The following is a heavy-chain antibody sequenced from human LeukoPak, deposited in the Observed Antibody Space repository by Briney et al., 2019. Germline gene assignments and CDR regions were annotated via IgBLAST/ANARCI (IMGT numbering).Heavy chain of an antibody. CDR2: INHSGST. Sequence: SETLSLTCAVYGGSFSGYYWSWIRQPPGKGLEWIGEINHSGSTNYNPSLKGRVTISVDTSKNQFSLKLSSVTAADTAVYYCARVRGARMTTVTNWGQGTLVTVSS. V-gene: IGHV4-34*01. D-gene: IGHD4-17*01. CDR3: ARVRGARMTTVTN. J-gene: IGHJ4*02. CDR1: GGSFSGYY.